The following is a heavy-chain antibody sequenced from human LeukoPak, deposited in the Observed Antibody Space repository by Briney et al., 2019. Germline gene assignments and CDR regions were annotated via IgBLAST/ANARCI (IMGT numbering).Heavy chain of an antibody. J-gene: IGHJ3*02. Sequence: SETLSLTCTVSGGSISSGGYYWSWIRQHPGKGLEWIGYIYYSGSTYYNPSLKSRVTISVDTSKNQFSLKLSSVTAADTAVYYCARVGYSSGWYNAFDIWGQGTMVTVSS. D-gene: IGHD6-19*01. V-gene: IGHV4-31*03. CDR3: ARVGYSSGWYNAFDI. CDR2: IYYSGST. CDR1: GGSISSGGYY.